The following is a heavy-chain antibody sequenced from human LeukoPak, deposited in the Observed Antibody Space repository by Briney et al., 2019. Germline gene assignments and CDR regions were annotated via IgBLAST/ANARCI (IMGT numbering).Heavy chain of an antibody. V-gene: IGHV4-34*01. D-gene: IGHD2-15*01. J-gene: IGHJ4*02. CDR1: GGSFTGYY. Sequence: SETLSLTCAVYGGSFTGYYWSWIRQPPGKGLEWIGEIKHDRSTNYNPSLKSRVTMSLDTCKNQFSLNLNFVTAADTAVYYCARGSSGVVASDWGQGTLVTVS. CDR3: ARGSSGVVASD. CDR2: IKHDRST.